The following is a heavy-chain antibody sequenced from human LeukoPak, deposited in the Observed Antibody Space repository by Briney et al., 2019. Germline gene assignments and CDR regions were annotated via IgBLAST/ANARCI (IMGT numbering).Heavy chain of an antibody. V-gene: IGHV4-34*01. Sequence: SETLSLTCAVYGGSFSGYYWSWIRQPPGKGLEWIGEINHSGSTNYNPSLKSRVTISVDTSKNQFSLKLSSVTAADTAVYYCARDLNGGVQLWLRGGVGSSPFDYWGQGTLVTVSS. CDR2: INHSGST. CDR1: GGSFSGYY. D-gene: IGHD5-18*01. CDR3: ARDLNGGVQLWLRGGVGSSPFDY. J-gene: IGHJ4*02.